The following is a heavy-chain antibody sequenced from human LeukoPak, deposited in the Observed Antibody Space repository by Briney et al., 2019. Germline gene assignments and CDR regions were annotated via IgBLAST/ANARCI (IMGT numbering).Heavy chain of an antibody. CDR1: GFTFINAW. V-gene: IGHV3-49*04. Sequence: GGSLRLSCAASGFTFINAWMAWVRQAPGKGLEWVGFIRSKAYGGTTEYAASVKGRFTISRDDSKSIAYLQMNSLKTEDTAVYYCTREVQVIVHDHTSPPPDYWGQGTLVTVSS. CDR3: TREVQVIVHDHTSPPPDY. CDR2: IRSKAYGGTT. J-gene: IGHJ4*02. D-gene: IGHD3-22*01.